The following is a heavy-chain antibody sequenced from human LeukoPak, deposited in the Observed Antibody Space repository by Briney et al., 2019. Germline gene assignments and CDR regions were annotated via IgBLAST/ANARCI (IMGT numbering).Heavy chain of an antibody. CDR1: GFTFSSYA. CDR3: AKDPRYCSGGSCYYFDY. Sequence: PGGSLRLSCAASGFTFSSYAMHWVRQAPAKGLEWVAVISYDGSNKYYTDSVKGRFSISRDNSKNTLYLQMNSLRAEDTAVYYCAKDPRYCSGGSCYYFDYWGQGTLVTVSS. V-gene: IGHV3-30*18. J-gene: IGHJ4*02. CDR2: ISYDGSNK. D-gene: IGHD2-15*01.